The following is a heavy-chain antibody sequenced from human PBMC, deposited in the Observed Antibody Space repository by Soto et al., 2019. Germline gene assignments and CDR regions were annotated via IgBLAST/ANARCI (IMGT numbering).Heavy chain of an antibody. Sequence: SETLSLTCTVSGGSISSSSYYWGWIRQPPGKGLEWIGSIYYSGSTYYNPSLKSRVTISVDTSKNQFSLKLSSVTAADTAVYYCARSLRITMVRGVIPPISWFDPWGQGTLVTVSS. CDR1: GGSISSSSYY. D-gene: IGHD3-10*01. CDR2: IYYSGST. V-gene: IGHV4-39*01. J-gene: IGHJ5*02. CDR3: ARSLRITMVRGVIPPISWFDP.